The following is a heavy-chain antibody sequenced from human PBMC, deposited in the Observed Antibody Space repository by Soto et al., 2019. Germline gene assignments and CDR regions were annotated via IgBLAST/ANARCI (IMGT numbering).Heavy chain of an antibody. J-gene: IGHJ3*01. CDR2: IYYSGST. Sequence: QLQLQESGPGLVKPSETLSLTCTVSGGSISSSNYYWGWIRQPPGKGLEWIGSIYYSGSTYYNPSLEXXXXXTADKSKNXXSXXXSXVTAAXXXXXXXXXXLPGHNYDXXXXXXXWGQ. CDR3: XXXLPGHNYDXXXXXXX. D-gene: IGHD3-22*01. V-gene: IGHV4-39*01. CDR1: GGSISSSNYY.